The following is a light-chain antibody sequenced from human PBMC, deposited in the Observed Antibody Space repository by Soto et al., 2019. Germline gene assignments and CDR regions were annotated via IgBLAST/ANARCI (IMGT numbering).Light chain of an antibody. CDR2: EAS. J-gene: IGKJ5*01. V-gene: IGKV1-5*03. CDR1: QSISDW. CDR3: QQYNSYSIT. Sequence: DIQMTQSPSTLSASVGDRVTITCRASQSISDWLAWYQQKPGKAPKLLIYEASTLQSGVPSRFSGSGSGTEFTLTISSLQPDDFATYYCQQYNSYSITFGQGTRLEIK.